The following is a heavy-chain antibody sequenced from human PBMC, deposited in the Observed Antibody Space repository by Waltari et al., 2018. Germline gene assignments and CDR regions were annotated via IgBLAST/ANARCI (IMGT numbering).Heavy chain of an antibody. CDR3: ARDPLNDYGGWDDY. Sequence: EVQLLESGGTLVQPGGSLRVSCAASGVSFTSNDFRWVRQASGKGLAWVASISGSGGNTYYAESVRGRFTISRDNSKNTVFLQMNSLRVDDMAVYYCARDPLNDYGGWDDYWGQGTLVTVSS. J-gene: IGHJ4*02. CDR2: ISGSGGNT. CDR1: GVSFTSND. D-gene: IGHD4-17*01. V-gene: IGHV3-23*01.